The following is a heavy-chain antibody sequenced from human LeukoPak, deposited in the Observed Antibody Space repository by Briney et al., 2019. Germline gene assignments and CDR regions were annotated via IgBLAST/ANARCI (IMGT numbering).Heavy chain of an antibody. CDR1: GFTFSSYA. D-gene: IGHD2-2*01. J-gene: IGHJ4*02. CDR3: ARDHQYYFDY. CDR2: ISYDGSNK. Sequence: PGGSLRLSCAASGFTFSSYAMHWVRQAPGKGLGWVAVISYDGSNKYYADSVKGRFTISRDNSKNTLYLQMNSLRAEDTAVYYCARDHQYYFDYWGQGTLVTVSS. V-gene: IGHV3-30-3*01.